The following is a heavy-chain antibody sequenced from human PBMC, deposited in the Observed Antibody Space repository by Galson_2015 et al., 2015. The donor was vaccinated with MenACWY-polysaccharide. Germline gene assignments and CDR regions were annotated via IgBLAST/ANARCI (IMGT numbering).Heavy chain of an antibody. J-gene: IGHJ4*02. CDR3: ARLRGLGGQFYCDF. Sequence: QSGAEVKKPGESLKISCKASGYIFNNHWIGWVRQMPDKGLEWMGRIFPDNSDPRYSPSFQGQVTVSVDKSTSTAYLHLSGLKASDTGMYYCARLRGLGGQFYCDFWGQGSPVTVSS. CDR1: GYIFNNHW. D-gene: IGHD4-23*01. V-gene: IGHV5-51*03. CDR2: IFPDNSDP.